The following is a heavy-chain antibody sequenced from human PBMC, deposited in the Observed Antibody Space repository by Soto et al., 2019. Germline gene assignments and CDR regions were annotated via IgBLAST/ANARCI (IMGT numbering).Heavy chain of an antibody. V-gene: IGHV3-21*01. Sequence: EVQLVESGGGLVKPGGSLRLSCAASGFTFSSYSMNWVRQAPGKGLEWVSSISSSSSYIYYADSVKGRFTISRDNAKNSLYLQMNSLRAEDTAVYYCARRKDINCGGDCSPDYWGKGTLVKVSS. D-gene: IGHD2-21*02. CDR2: ISSSSSYI. J-gene: IGHJ4*02. CDR3: ARRKDINCGGDCSPDY. CDR1: GFTFSSYS.